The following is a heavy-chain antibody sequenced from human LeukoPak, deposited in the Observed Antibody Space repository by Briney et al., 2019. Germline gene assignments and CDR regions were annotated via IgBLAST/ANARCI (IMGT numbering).Heavy chain of an antibody. CDR2: IYSSGST. V-gene: IGHV4-39*01. J-gene: IGHJ5*02. D-gene: IGHD4-17*01. CDR1: GFTVSSNY. CDR3: ARHYGP. Sequence: PGGSLRLSCAASGFTVSSNYMSWIRQPPGKGLEWIGSIYSSGSTYYNPSLKSRVTISVDTSKNQFSLKLTSVTAADTAVYYCARHYGPWGQGTLVTVSS.